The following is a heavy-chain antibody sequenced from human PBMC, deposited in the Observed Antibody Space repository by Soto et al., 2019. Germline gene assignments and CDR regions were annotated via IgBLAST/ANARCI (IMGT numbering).Heavy chain of an antibody. J-gene: IGHJ4*02. CDR1: GFSLSTSGLG. D-gene: IGHD6-19*01. CDR3: AHRPSGWYLFDY. V-gene: IGHV2-5*01. CDR2: ICWNDDK. Sequence: QITLKESGPTLVRPTQTLTLTCTFSGFSLSTSGLGVVWISQHPGNALEWLALICWNDDKRYSPSVKARLTITKDTSKSLVVLTMTNMDPVYTATYYCAHRPSGWYLFDYWGQGTLVTVAS.